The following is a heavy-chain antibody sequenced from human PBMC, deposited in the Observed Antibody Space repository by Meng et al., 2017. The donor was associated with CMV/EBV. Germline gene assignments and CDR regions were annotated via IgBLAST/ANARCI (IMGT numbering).Heavy chain of an antibody. Sequence: LSLTRSASGFTFRGSAMHWVRQASGKGLEWVGRIRSKANSYATAYAASVQGRFTISRDDSKDTAYLQMTSLKTEDTAVYYCTRRSSSNDYWGQGTLVTVSS. D-gene: IGHD6-6*01. CDR3: TRRSSSNDY. V-gene: IGHV3-73*01. CDR2: IRSKANSYAT. J-gene: IGHJ4*02. CDR1: GFTFRGSA.